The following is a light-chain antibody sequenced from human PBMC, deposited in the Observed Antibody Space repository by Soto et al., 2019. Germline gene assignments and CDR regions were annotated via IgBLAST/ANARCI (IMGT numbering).Light chain of an antibody. CDR3: QQYGSSPST. V-gene: IGKV3-20*01. CDR2: GAS. CDR1: QSVSSSY. J-gene: IGKJ1*01. Sequence: EIVLTQSPGTLSLSPGERATLSCRASQSVSSSYLAWYQQKAGQAPRLLIYGASSRATGIPDRFSGSGSGTDFTLTISRLEPEDFAVYYCQQYGSSPSTFGQGTQVDIK.